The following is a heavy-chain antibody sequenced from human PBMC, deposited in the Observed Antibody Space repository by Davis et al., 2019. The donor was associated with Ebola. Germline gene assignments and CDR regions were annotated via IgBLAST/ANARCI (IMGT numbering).Heavy chain of an antibody. J-gene: IGHJ6*02. V-gene: IGHV3-64*01. CDR1: GFTFSSYT. D-gene: IGHD2-2*02. CDR3: ARGHLLYWYASDV. Sequence: GESLKISCAASGFTFSSYTMHWVRQAPGKGLEYVSAINSNGGSTYYANSVTGRFTISRDNSKNTLYLQMGSLRAEDMAVYYCARGHLLYWYASDVWGQGTTVTVSS. CDR2: INSNGGST.